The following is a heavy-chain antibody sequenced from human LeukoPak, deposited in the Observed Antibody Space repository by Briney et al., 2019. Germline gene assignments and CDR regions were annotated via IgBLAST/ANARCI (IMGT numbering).Heavy chain of an antibody. Sequence: PSETLSLTCTVSVDPISSYYWTWIRQPAGKGLEWIGRIYASGSTNYNPSLKSRVNMSLDTSKNQFSLNLSSVTAADTAVYYCARKALPGNWFDPWGQGTLVTVSS. J-gene: IGHJ5*02. V-gene: IGHV4-4*07. CDR1: VDPISSYY. CDR3: ARKALPGNWFDP. CDR2: IYASGST.